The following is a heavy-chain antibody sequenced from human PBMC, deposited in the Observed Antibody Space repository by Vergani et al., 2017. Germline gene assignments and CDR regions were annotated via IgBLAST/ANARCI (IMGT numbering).Heavy chain of an antibody. CDR2: INPNSGGT. Sequence: VQLVQSGAEVKKPGASVKVSCKASGYTFTGYYMHWVRQAPGQGLEWMGWINPNSGGTNYAQKFQGRVTMTRDTSIITAYMELSRLRSDDTAVYYGARVIGAAAGTGYYYYGMDVWGQGTTVTVSS. CDR1: GYTFTGYY. V-gene: IGHV1-2*02. CDR3: ARVIGAAAGTGYYYYGMDV. J-gene: IGHJ6*02. D-gene: IGHD6-13*01.